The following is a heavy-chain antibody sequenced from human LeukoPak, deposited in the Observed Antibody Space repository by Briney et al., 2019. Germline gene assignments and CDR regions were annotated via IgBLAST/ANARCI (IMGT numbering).Heavy chain of an antibody. Sequence: SETLSLTCTVSGGSISSYYWSWIRQPPGKGLEWIGYIYYSGSTNYNPSLKSRVTISVDTPKNQFSLKLSSVTAADTAVYYCARHRIEMATNDYYYGMDVWGQGTTVTVSS. CDR2: IYYSGST. D-gene: IGHD5-24*01. CDR3: ARHRIEMATNDYYYGMDV. J-gene: IGHJ6*02. CDR1: GGSISSYY. V-gene: IGHV4-59*08.